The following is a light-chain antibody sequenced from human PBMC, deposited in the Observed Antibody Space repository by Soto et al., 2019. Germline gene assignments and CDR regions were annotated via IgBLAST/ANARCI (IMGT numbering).Light chain of an antibody. CDR3: CSYAGKYTFL. V-gene: IGLV2-11*01. CDR1: SSDVGGYTY. J-gene: IGLJ2*01. Sequence: QSALTQPRSVSGSPGQSVTISCTGTSSDVGGYTYVSWYQQNAGKPPKLRIYDVTKRPSGVPDRFSGSKSGNTASLTISGLQAEDESDYYCCSYAGKYTFLFGAGTKLTVL. CDR2: DVT.